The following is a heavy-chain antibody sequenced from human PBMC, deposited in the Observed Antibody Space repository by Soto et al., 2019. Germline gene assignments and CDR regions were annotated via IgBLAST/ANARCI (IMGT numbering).Heavy chain of an antibody. CDR3: ARLVYDTRLNYMYFDF. CDR2: IFHDGTA. Sequence: SETLSLTCAVSGVSISSGDWWTWVRQSPQRGLEYIGEIFHDGTANYYPSFERRVAISVDTSKNQFSLKLTSVTAADTAIYFCARLVYDTRLNYMYFDFWGEGTLVTVSS. J-gene: IGHJ4*02. D-gene: IGHD3-10*01. V-gene: IGHV4-4*02. CDR1: GVSISSGDW.